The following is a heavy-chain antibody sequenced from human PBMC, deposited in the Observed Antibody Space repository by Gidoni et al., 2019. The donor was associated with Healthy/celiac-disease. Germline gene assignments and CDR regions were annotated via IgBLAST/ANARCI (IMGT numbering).Heavy chain of an antibody. CDR3: ATHSSGYYYFDY. CDR2: IYSGGST. J-gene: IGHJ4*02. V-gene: IGHV3-66*01. CDR1: GFTVSSNY. D-gene: IGHD3-22*01. Sequence: EVQLVESGGGLVQPGGSLRLSCAAPGFTVSSNYMCWVRQAPGKGLEWVSVIYSGGSTYYADSVKGRFTISRDNSKNTLYLQMNSLRAEDTAVYYCATHSSGYYYFDYWGQGTLVTVSS.